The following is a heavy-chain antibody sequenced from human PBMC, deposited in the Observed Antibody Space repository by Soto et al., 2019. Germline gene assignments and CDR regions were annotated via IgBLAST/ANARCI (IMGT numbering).Heavy chain of an antibody. V-gene: IGHV4-30-4*01. D-gene: IGHD3-3*01. Sequence: SETLSLTCTVSGGSINTGDYYWTWIRQPRGKGLEWIGYIYYSGTTYYNPSLKSRVSLSLDTSKNHFSLRLTSVTAADTAVYYCARGVDFEGFSPYGMDVWGQGTTGKISS. CDR2: IYYSGTT. CDR3: ARGVDFEGFSPYGMDV. J-gene: IGHJ6*02. CDR1: GGSINTGDYY.